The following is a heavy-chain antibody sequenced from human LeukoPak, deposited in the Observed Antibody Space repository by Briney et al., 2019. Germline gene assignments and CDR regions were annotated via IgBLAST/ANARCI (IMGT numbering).Heavy chain of an antibody. CDR1: GGSISSYY. D-gene: IGHD4-17*01. J-gene: IGHJ4*02. CDR3: ARGGNYGDYDGYFDY. V-gene: IGHV4-59*08. CDR2: IYYSGST. Sequence: SETLSLTCTVSGGSISSYYWSWIRQPPGKGLEWIGYIYYSGSTNYNPSLRSRVTISVDTSKNQFSLKLSSVAAADTAVYYCARGGNYGDYDGYFDYWGQGTLVTVSS.